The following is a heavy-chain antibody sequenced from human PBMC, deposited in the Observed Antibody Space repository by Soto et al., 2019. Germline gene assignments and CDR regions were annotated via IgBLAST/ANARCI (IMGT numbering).Heavy chain of an antibody. CDR2: LYYGGT. D-gene: IGHD2-2*01. CDR1: GVSVSNRTHY. Sequence: SETLSLTCEVSGVSVSNRTHYWTWIRQPPGKGLEWIGFLYYGGTNYNPSLKSRVTISVDASKNQFSLKLSSVTAADTAVYYCARGGSTASRQPKKFDYWGQGTLVTVSS. J-gene: IGHJ4*02. V-gene: IGHV4-61*01. CDR3: ARGGSTASRQPKKFDY.